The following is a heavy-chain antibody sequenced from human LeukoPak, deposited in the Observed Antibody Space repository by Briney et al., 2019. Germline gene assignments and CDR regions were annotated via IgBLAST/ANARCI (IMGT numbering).Heavy chain of an antibody. J-gene: IGHJ6*02. CDR3: ATRRVTTPSYYYYGMDV. V-gene: IGHV1-69*05. Sequence: SVKVSCKASGGTFSSYAISWVRQAPGQGLEWMGGIIPIFGTANYAQKFQGRVTITTDESTSTAYMELSSLRSEDTAVYYCATRRVTTPSYYYYGMDVWGQGTTVTVSS. CDR2: IIPIFGTA. D-gene: IGHD4-17*01. CDR1: GGTFSSYA.